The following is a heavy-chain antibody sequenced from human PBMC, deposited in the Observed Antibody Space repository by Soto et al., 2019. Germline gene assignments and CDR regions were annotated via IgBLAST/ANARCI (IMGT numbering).Heavy chain of an antibody. Sequence: SETLSLTCTVSGGSISSYYWSWIRQPPGKGLEWIGYIYYSGSTNYNPSLKSRVTISVDTSKNQFSLKLSSVTAADTAVYYCARSKIRGYSYGSYYFDYWGQGTLVTVSS. D-gene: IGHD5-18*01. CDR1: GGSISSYY. J-gene: IGHJ4*02. V-gene: IGHV4-59*12. CDR3: ARSKIRGYSYGSYYFDY. CDR2: IYYSGST.